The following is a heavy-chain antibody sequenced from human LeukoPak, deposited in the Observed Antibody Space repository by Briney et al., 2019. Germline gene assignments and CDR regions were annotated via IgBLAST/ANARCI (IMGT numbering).Heavy chain of an antibody. J-gene: IGHJ3*02. V-gene: IGHV3-48*03. Sequence: GGSLRLSCAAAGLTFSSYEMYWVRQAPGKGLEWVSYISSSGETIYYADSVKGRFTISRDNAKNSLYLQMNSLRAEDTAVYYCASPFCTSCYPDAFDIWGQGTMVTVSS. CDR1: GLTFSSYE. CDR2: ISSSGETI. D-gene: IGHD2-2*01. CDR3: ASPFCTSCYPDAFDI.